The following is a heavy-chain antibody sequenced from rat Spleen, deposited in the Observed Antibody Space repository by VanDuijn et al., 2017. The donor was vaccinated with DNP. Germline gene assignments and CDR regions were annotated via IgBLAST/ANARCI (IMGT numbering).Heavy chain of an antibody. CDR1: GFTFSNYH. V-gene: IGHV5-7*01. D-gene: IGHD5-1*01. Sequence: EVQLVESGGGLVQTGRSLKLSCAASGFTFSNYHMAWVRQAPKKGLGWVATSFTSGIRAFYSDSVEGRFTISSDNANSRLYLQMNSLKSEDTATYYCAGQGANLPFDYWGQGVMVTVSS. CDR3: AGQGANLPFDY. J-gene: IGHJ2*01. CDR2: SFTSGIRA.